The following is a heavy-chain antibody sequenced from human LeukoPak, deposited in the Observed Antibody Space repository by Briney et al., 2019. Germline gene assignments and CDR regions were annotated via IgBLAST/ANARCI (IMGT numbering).Heavy chain of an antibody. V-gene: IGHV4-39*07. CDR3: ARDRDLSSWIPVGAFDI. Sequence: SETLSLTCTVSGGSISSSIYYWGWIRQSPGKGLEWIGSIYYSGSTYYNPSLKSRVTISVDTSKNQFSLKLSSVTAADTAVYYCARDRDLSSWIPVGAFDIWGQGTMVTVSS. D-gene: IGHD6-13*01. CDR2: IYYSGST. J-gene: IGHJ3*02. CDR1: GGSISSSIYY.